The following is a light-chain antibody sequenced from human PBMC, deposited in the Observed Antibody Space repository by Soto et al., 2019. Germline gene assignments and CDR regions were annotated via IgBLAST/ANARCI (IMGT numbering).Light chain of an antibody. J-gene: IGLJ1*01. Sequence: QSVLTQPASVSDSPGQSITISCTGTSSDVGGSNFVSWYQQHPGKPPKLTIYDVANRPSGVSNRFSGSKSGSTASLIISRLKTEDEDDYYCVSHTSSTTDAFGNAHNVTAL. CDR1: SSDVGGSNF. V-gene: IGLV2-14*03. CDR2: DVA. CDR3: VSHTSSTTDA.